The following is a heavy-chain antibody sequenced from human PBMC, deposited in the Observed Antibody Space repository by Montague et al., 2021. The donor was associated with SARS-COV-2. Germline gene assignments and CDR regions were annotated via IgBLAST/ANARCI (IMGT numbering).Heavy chain of an antibody. CDR2: INHSGST. Sequence: SETLSLTCAVYGGSFSGYYWSWIRQPPGKGLEWIGEINHSGSTNYNPSLQSRGTISVDTSKNQFSLKLSSVTAADTAVYYCARVRYNGSGTSLGMDVWGQGTPVTVSS. D-gene: IGHD3-10*01. CDR1: GGSFSGYY. CDR3: ARVRYNGSGTSLGMDV. V-gene: IGHV4-34*01. J-gene: IGHJ6*02.